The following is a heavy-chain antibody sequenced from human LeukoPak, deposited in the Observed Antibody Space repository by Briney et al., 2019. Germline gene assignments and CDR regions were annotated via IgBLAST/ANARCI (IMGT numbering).Heavy chain of an antibody. CDR2: VYQSGTT. Sequence: PSETLSLTCTVSGFSISSGHNWGWVRQPPGAGLEWIGSVYQSGTTYYNPSLKSRVTTSVDMSKNQFSLRLRPVTAADTAVYYCARIFIRNGYSSYFDCWGQGTLVTVSS. J-gene: IGHJ4*02. D-gene: IGHD5-18*01. CDR3: ARIFIRNGYSSYFDC. V-gene: IGHV4-38-2*02. CDR1: GFSISSGHN.